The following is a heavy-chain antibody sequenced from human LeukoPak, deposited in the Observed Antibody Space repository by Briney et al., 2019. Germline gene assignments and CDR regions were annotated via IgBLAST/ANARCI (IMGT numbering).Heavy chain of an antibody. Sequence: GESLKISCKGSGYSFTNYWIGWVRQMPGKGPEWMGIIYPGDSDTRYSPSFQGQVTVSADKSISTAFLQWSSLKASDTAMYYCARHLRLWQNWFDPWGQGTLVTVSS. D-gene: IGHD5-18*01. CDR2: IYPGDSDT. CDR1: GYSFTNYW. V-gene: IGHV5-51*01. J-gene: IGHJ5*02. CDR3: ARHLRLWQNWFDP.